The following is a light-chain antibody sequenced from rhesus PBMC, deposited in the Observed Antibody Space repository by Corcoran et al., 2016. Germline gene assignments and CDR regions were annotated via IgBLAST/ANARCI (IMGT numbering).Light chain of an antibody. Sequence: DIQMTQSPSSLSASVGDTVTITCRASQSISSWLDWYQQKPGKAPKLRIYKASSLQSGVPSRFTGSGSGTDFTLTISSLQPEDFATYYCLQYNSSPLIFGGGTKVELK. CDR3: LQYNSSPLI. CDR2: KAS. J-gene: IGKJ4*01. CDR1: QSISSW. V-gene: IGKV1-22*01.